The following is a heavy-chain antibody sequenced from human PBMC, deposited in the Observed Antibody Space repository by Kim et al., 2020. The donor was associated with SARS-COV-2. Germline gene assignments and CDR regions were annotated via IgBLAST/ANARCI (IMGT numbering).Heavy chain of an antibody. Sequence: GESLKISCKGSGYSFTSYWISWVRQMPGKGLEWMGRIDPSDSYTNYSPSFQGHVTISADKSISTAYLQWSSLKASDTAMYYCARPLEGGDCGGDCYPNDAFDIWGQGTMVTVSS. D-gene: IGHD2-21*02. CDR3: ARPLEGGDCGGDCYPNDAFDI. J-gene: IGHJ3*02. CDR2: IDPSDSYT. V-gene: IGHV5-10-1*01. CDR1: GYSFTSYW.